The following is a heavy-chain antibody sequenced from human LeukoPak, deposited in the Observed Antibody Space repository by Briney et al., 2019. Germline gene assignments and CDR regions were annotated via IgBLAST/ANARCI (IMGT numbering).Heavy chain of an antibody. CDR3: ARGRTDWGFGEFVDY. CDR1: GYTFTGYY. V-gene: IGHV1-2*04. J-gene: IGHJ4*02. D-gene: IGHD3-10*01. CDR2: INPNSGGT. Sequence: ASVKVSCKASGYTFTGYYMHWVRQAPGQGLEWMGWINPNSGGTNYAQKFQGWVTMTRDTSISTAYMELSSLRSEDTAVYYCARGRTDWGFGEFVDYWGQGTLVTVSS.